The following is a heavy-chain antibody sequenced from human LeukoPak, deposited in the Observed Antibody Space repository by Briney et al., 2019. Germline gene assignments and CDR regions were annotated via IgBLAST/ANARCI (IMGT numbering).Heavy chain of an antibody. CDR2: IRNKANSYTT. CDR3: ARGGPGGVWFGEL. Sequence: GGSLRLSCAASGFTFSDHFMDWARQAPGKGLEWVGRIRNKANSYTTEYAASVKGRFSISRDDSKNSLYLQMNSLKTEDTAVYYCARGGPGGVWFGELWGQGTLVTVSS. CDR1: GFTFSDHF. D-gene: IGHD3-10*01. V-gene: IGHV3-72*01. J-gene: IGHJ4*02.